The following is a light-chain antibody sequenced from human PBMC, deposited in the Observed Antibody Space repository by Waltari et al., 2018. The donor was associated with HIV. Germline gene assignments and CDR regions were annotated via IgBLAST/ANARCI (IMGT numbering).Light chain of an antibody. CDR3: QQYNKWPRT. J-gene: IGKJ4*02. V-gene: IGKV3-15*01. CDR1: QNNNT. Sequence: EIVLTQSPATLSVSPGERGTLSCRASQNNNTLAWYQLKPGQAPRLLISGASTRATGIPARFSGSGSGTDFTLNIGTLQSEDFAVYFCQQYNKWPRTFGRGTKVEIK. CDR2: GAS.